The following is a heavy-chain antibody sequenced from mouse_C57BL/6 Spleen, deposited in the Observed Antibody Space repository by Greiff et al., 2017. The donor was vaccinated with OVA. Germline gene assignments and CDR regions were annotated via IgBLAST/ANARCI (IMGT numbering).Heavy chain of an antibody. CDR1: GYTFTDYY. D-gene: IGHD1-2*01. V-gene: IGHV1-26*01. Sequence: EVQLQQSGPELVKPGASVKISCKASGYTFTDYYMNWVKQSHGKSLEWIGDINPNNGGTSYNQKFKGKATLTVDKSSSTAYMELRSLTSEDSAVYYCARKSYGWGYAMDYWGQGTSVTVSS. CDR2: INPNNGGT. J-gene: IGHJ4*01. CDR3: ARKSYGWGYAMDY.